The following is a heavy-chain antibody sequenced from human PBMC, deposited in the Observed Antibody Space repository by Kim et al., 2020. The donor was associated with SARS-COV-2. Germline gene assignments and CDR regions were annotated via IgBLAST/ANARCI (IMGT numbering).Heavy chain of an antibody. J-gene: IGHJ4*02. Sequence: GGSLRLSCAASGFAFSSYEMNWVRQAAGKGLEWISFISHTGTTVYYKESVKGRFTISRDNVKNLVYLQMNSLRAEDTGLYYCARDLSYSNGNYAPFDFWGQGILVTVSS. CDR1: GFAFSSYE. CDR3: ARDLSYSNGNYAPFDF. D-gene: IGHD6-19*01. CDR2: ISHTGTTV. V-gene: IGHV3-48*03.